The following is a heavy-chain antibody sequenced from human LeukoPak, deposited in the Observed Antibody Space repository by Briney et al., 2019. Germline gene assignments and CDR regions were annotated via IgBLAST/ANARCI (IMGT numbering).Heavy chain of an antibody. CDR1: GVSISSDNY. V-gene: IGHV4-39*01. CDR3: AKHRMWLVGLES. D-gene: IGHD6-19*01. CDR2: VHFSGAT. Sequence: SETLSLTCIVSGVSISSDNYWGWIRQSPGKGLELIGSVHFSGATHYNPSLKSRVAITLDTSKNQFSLKLNSVTAADTAIYYCAKHRMWLVGLESWGQGTLVTVSS. J-gene: IGHJ1*01.